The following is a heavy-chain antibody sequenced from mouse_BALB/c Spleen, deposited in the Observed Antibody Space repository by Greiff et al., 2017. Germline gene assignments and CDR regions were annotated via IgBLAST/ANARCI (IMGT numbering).Heavy chain of an antibody. CDR2: IWAGGST. J-gene: IGHJ3*01. CDR1: GFSLTSYG. D-gene: IGHD1-1*01. Sequence: VKVVESGPGLVAPSQSLSITCTVSGFSLTSYGVHWVRQPPGKGLEWLGVIWAGGSTNYNSALMSRLSISKDNSKSQVFLKMNSLQTDDTAMYYCARDKGYDYGAWFAYWGQGTLVTVSA. V-gene: IGHV2-9*02. CDR3: ARDKGYDYGAWFAY.